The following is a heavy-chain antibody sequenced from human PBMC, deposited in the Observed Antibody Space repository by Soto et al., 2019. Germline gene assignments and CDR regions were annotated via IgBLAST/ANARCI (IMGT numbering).Heavy chain of an antibody. CDR3: ARGIAAAYQGYYVWGSYRPNYFDY. Sequence: QVQLQQWGAGLLKPSETLSLTCAVYGGSFSGYYWGWIRQPPGKGLEWIGEINHSGSTNYNPSLKSRVTISVDTSKNQFSLKLSSVTAADTAVYYCARGIAAAYQGYYVWGSYRPNYFDYWGQGTLVTVSS. J-gene: IGHJ4*02. CDR1: GGSFSGYY. CDR2: INHSGST. V-gene: IGHV4-34*01. D-gene: IGHD3-16*02.